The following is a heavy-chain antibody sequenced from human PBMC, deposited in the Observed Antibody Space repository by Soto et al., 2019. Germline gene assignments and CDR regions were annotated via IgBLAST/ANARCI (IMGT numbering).Heavy chain of an antibody. V-gene: IGHV3-11*01. Sequence: QVQLVESGGGLVKPGGSLRLSCAASGFTFSDYYMSWIRQAPGKGLEWVSYISSSGSTIYYADSVKGRFTISRDNAKNSVSLQMNSLRAEDTAVYYCARQFSMAARPEYFDYWGQGTLVTVSS. CDR2: ISSSGSTI. CDR3: ARQFSMAARPEYFDY. D-gene: IGHD6-6*01. J-gene: IGHJ4*02. CDR1: GFTFSDYY.